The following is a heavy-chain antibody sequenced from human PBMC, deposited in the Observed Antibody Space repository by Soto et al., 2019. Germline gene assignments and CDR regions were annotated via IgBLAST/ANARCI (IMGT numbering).Heavy chain of an antibody. V-gene: IGHV4-34*01. CDR2: INHSGST. D-gene: IGHD1-26*01. Sequence: SETLSLTCAVYGGSFSGYYWSWIRQPPGKGLEWIGEINHSGSTNYNPSLKSRVTISVDTSKNQFSLKLSSVTSADTAVYYCGSPRGSDSMDVFDIGGKGKMVPVSS. CDR1: GGSFSGYY. CDR3: GSPRGSDSMDVFDI. J-gene: IGHJ3*02.